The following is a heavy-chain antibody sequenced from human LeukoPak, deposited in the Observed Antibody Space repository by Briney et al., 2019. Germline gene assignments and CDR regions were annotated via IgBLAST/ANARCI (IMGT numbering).Heavy chain of an antibody. J-gene: IGHJ5*02. CDR3: ARVLRISWFDP. D-gene: IGHD1-14*01. CDR2: ISSSGSTI. CDR1: GFTFSDYY. Sequence: GGSLRLSCAASGFTFSDYYMSWIRQAPGEGLEWVSYISSSGSTIYYADSVKGRFTISRDNAKNSLYLQMNSLRAEDTAVYYCARVLRISWFDPWGQGTLVTVSS. V-gene: IGHV3-11*01.